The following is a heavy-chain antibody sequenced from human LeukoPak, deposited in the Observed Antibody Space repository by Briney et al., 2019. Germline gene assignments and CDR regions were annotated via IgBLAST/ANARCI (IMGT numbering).Heavy chain of an antibody. J-gene: IGHJ2*01. V-gene: IGHV4-34*01. D-gene: IGHD3-10*01. CDR1: GGSFSGYY. Sequence: PSETLSLTCAVYGGSFSGYYWSWIRQPPGKGLEWIGEINHSGSTNYNPSLKSRVTISVDTSKNQFSLKLSSVTAADTAVYYCARMRFGELFPRYWYFDLWGRGTLSLSPQ. CDR3: ARMRFGELFPRYWYFDL. CDR2: INHSGST.